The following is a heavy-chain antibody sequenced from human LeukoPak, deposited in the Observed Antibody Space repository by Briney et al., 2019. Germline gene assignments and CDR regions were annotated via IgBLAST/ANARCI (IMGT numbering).Heavy chain of an antibody. CDR3: ARVDIGSGTYYRYYYYMDV. CDR2: INCSGSS. J-gene: IGHJ6*03. V-gene: IGHV4-39*07. CDR1: GGSMTSSTNR. Sequence: SETLSLTCGVSGGSMTSSTNRWGRIRQPPGMGLDWFVCINCSGSSYYNPSLKSRVSISVDTSKKQFSLRLSSVTAADTAVYYCARVDIGSGTYYRYYYYMDVWGRGTTVTVSS. D-gene: IGHD3-10*01.